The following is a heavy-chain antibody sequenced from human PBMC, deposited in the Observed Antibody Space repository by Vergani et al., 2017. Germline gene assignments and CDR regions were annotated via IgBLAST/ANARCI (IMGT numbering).Heavy chain of an antibody. V-gene: IGHV1-2*02. Sequence: QVQLVQSGAEVKKPGASVKVSCKASGYIFTGYYMHWVRQAPGQGLEWMGWINPNSGGTNYAQKFQGRVTMTRDTSISTAYMELSRLRSDDTAVYYCARANYYGSGSYSHYYGMDVWGQGTTVTVSS. CDR3: ARANYYGSGSYSHYYGMDV. CDR1: GYIFTGYY. J-gene: IGHJ6*02. CDR2: INPNSGGT. D-gene: IGHD3-10*01.